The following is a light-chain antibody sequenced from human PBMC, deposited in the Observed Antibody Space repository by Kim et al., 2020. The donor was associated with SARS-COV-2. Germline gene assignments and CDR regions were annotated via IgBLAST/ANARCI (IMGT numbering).Light chain of an antibody. CDR3: QQYGNSRWT. CDR1: QSVTTNY. Sequence: PGERVTTSCRAIQSVTTNYFAWYQQKPGQAPRLLIYAASSRAAGIPDRFSGSVSGTDFTLTISRLEPEDFAVYYCQQYGNSRWTFGQGTKVDIK. CDR2: AAS. V-gene: IGKV3-20*01. J-gene: IGKJ1*01.